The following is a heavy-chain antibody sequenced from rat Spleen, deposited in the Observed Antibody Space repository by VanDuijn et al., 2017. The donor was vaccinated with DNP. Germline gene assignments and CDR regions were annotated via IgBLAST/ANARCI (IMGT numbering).Heavy chain of an antibody. J-gene: IGHJ2*01. D-gene: IGHD1-4*01. CDR2: INTDGGRT. Sequence: EVQLVETGGGLVQPGRSLKLSCVASGFTFSSYWMYWIRQAPGKGLEWVSSINTDGGRTYYPDSVKGRFTISRDNAKSSLYLQMDSLRSDDTATYYCAGRPPPTRGPFDYWGQGIMVTVSS. V-gene: IGHV5-58*01. CDR3: AGRPPPTRGPFDY. CDR1: GFTFSSYW.